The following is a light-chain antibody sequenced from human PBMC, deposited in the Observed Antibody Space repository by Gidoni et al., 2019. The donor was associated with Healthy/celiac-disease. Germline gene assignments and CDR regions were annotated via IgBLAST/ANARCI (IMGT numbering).Light chain of an antibody. Sequence: DIQMTQSPFTLSASVGDRVTITCRASQSISSWLAWYQQKPGKAPKLLIYKASSLEGGVPSRFSGSGSGTDFTLTISSLQPDDFATYYCQQYNTYPYTFGQGTKLEIK. CDR3: QQYNTYPYT. CDR2: KAS. V-gene: IGKV1-5*03. CDR1: QSISSW. J-gene: IGKJ2*01.